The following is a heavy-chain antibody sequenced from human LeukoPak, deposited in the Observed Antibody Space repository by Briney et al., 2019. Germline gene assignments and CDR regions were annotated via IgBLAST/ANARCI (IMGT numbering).Heavy chain of an antibody. J-gene: IGHJ4*02. CDR2: ISSSGGST. Sequence: GGSLRLSCAASGFTFSSYAMSWVRQAPGKGLEWVSAISSSGGSTYYADSVKGRFTISRDNSKNTLYLQMNSLRAEDTAVYYCATVLTALVDYWGQGTLVTVSS. D-gene: IGHD5-18*01. CDR1: GFTFSSYA. CDR3: ATVLTALVDY. V-gene: IGHV3-23*01.